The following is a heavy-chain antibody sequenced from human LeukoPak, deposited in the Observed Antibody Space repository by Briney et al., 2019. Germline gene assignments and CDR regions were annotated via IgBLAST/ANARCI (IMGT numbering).Heavy chain of an antibody. CDR1: GGTFSSYA. Sequence: SVKVSCKASGGTFSSYAISWVRQAPGQGLEWMGGIIPIFGTANYAQKFQGRVTITTDESTSTAYMELSSLRSEDTAVYYCASPDSTPSNGYDYWGQGTLVTVSS. J-gene: IGHJ4*02. V-gene: IGHV1-69*05. CDR2: IIPIFGTA. D-gene: IGHD1-1*01. CDR3: ASPDSTPSNGYDY.